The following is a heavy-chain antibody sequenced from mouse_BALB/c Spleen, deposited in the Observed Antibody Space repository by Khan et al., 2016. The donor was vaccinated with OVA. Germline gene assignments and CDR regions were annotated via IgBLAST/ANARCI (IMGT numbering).Heavy chain of an antibody. J-gene: IGHJ3*01. V-gene: IGHV2-2*02. CDR2: IWSAGST. Sequence: QVQLQQPGPGLVQPSQSLSITCTVSGFSLTNYSLHWVRQSPGKGLEWLGVIWSAGSTDYNAAFISRLTIRKDHSRSQVFFKMNSLQPNDTAIYYGARRGYDYGRGALFAYWGQGTLVTVSA. CDR3: ARRGYDYGRGALFAY. D-gene: IGHD2-4*01. CDR1: GFSLTNYS.